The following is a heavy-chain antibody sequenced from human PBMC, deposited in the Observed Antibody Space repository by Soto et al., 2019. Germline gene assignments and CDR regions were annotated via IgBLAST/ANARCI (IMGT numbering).Heavy chain of an antibody. CDR3: ARGRSVVDLFDI. V-gene: IGHV1-69*02. CDR1: GGTFSSYT. Sequence: SVKVSCKASGGTFSSYTITWVRQAPGQGLEWMGRIIPILGIANYAQKFQGRVTITADKSTSTAYMELSSLRSEDTAVYYCARGRSVVDLFDIWGQGTMVTVSS. J-gene: IGHJ3*02. CDR2: IIPILGIA. D-gene: IGHD2-15*01.